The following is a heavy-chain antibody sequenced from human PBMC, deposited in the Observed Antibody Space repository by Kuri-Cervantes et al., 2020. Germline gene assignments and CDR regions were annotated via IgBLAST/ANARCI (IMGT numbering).Heavy chain of an antibody. Sequence: SVKVSCKASGGTFSSYAISWVRQAPGQGLEWMGGIVPIFGTANYAQKFQGRVTITTDESTSTAYMELSSLRSEDTAVYYCAKVTRYLYYYYYMDVWGKGTSVTVSS. CDR2: IVPIFGTA. V-gene: IGHV1-69*05. CDR1: GGTFSSYA. J-gene: IGHJ6*03. CDR3: AKVTRYLYYYYYMDV. D-gene: IGHD1-1*01.